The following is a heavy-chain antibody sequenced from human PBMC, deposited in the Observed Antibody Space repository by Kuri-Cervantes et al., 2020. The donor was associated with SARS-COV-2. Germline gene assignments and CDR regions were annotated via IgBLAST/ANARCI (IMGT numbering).Heavy chain of an antibody. J-gene: IGHJ5*02. CDR2: ISASGYST. Sequence: GESLKISCVGSGFKFSNYNMNWVRQAPGKGLEWVSSISASGYSTYYADSVKGRFSISRDNSKNTLSLQMSSLRAEDTAVYYCARDFGSCSSTSCRMHNWFDPWGQGTLVTVSS. CDR3: ARDFGSCSSTSCRMHNWFDP. V-gene: IGHV3-21*01. D-gene: IGHD2-2*01. CDR1: GFKFSNYN.